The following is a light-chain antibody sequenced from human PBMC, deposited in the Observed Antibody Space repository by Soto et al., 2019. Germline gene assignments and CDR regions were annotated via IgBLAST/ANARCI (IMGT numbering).Light chain of an antibody. CDR2: QVS. CDR3: MEGTPS. Sequence: VLTRPPGSLPVALGQPASICCRSSHSLIYSNGKTYLNWYQQRPGQVPRRIIYQVSSRDSGVPDRFSGSGSGSGTDFTLKISRVEAEDVGVYYCMEGTPSFGQGTKVDIK. CDR1: HSLIYSNGKTY. J-gene: IGKJ1*01. V-gene: IGKV2-30*01.